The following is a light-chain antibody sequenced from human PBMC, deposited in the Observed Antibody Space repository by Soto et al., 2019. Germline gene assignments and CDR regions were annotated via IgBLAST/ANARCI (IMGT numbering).Light chain of an antibody. CDR2: GAS. V-gene: IGKV1-5*01. CDR3: QQYSAWYT. CDR1: QNINNW. J-gene: IGKJ2*01. Sequence: DIQMTQSPSTLSASVGDRVTITCRASQNINNWLAWYQQKRGKAPNLLIYGASTLESGVPSRCSGSGFGTEFTLTISSLQPDDFATYYCQQYSAWYTFGQGTELEI.